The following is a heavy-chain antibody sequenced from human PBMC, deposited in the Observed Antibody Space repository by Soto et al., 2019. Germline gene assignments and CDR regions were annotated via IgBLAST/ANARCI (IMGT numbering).Heavy chain of an antibody. CDR1: GDSISTYDYY. V-gene: IGHV4-30-4*01. CDR3: ARGIGVFDS. Sequence: PSETLSLTCAVSGDSISTYDYYWSWFRQPPGKGLQWIGYIYYSGTTYYNPSLKSRVTLSMDTSKNQFSLRLSSVTAADTAVYYCARGIGVFDSWGQGTLVTSPQ. CDR2: IYYSGTT. J-gene: IGHJ4*02. D-gene: IGHD3-10*01.